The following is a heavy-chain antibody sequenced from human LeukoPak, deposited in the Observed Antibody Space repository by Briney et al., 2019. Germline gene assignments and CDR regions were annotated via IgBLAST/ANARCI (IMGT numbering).Heavy chain of an antibody. V-gene: IGHV4-39*07. J-gene: IGHJ5*02. CDR2: ISYTGIT. CDR1: GGYISSSSYY. Sequence: PSETLSLTCTVSGGYISSSSYYWGWIRQPPGKGLAWIGSISYTGITNYKPSLKSRVTISVETSKNQFSLKLSSVTAADTAVYYCARDARWGSRNLNWFDPWGQGTLVTVSS. D-gene: IGHD3-16*01. CDR3: ARDARWGSRNLNWFDP.